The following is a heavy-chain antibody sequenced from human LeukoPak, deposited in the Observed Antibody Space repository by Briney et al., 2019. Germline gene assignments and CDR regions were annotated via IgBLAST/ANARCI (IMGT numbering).Heavy chain of an antibody. CDR2: VNAGNGNT. CDR1: GYTFTSYA. V-gene: IGHV1-3*01. D-gene: IGHD5-12*01. CDR3: ARDAKVATIYIC. J-gene: IGHJ4*02. Sequence: ASVKVSCKASGYTFTSYAMHWVRQAPGQRLEWMGWVNAGNGNTKYSQKFQGRVTITRDTSASTAYMELSSLRSEDTAVYYCARDAKVATIYICWGQGTLVTVSS.